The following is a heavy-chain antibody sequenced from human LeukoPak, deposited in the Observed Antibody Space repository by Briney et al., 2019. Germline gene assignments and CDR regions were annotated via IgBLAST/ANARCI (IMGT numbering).Heavy chain of an antibody. CDR1: GLTVSSNY. D-gene: IGHD6-13*01. J-gene: IGHJ6*02. CDR2: IYAGGST. CDR3: ARGFRKAAADVFGGYTMDV. V-gene: IGHV3-66*02. Sequence: GGSLRLSCAASGLTVSSNYMSWVRQAPGKGLEWVSLIYAGGSTYYADSVRGRFTISRDNSKNTLYLQMNSLTPEDTAVYYCARGFRKAAADVFGGYTMDVWGQGTTVIVSS.